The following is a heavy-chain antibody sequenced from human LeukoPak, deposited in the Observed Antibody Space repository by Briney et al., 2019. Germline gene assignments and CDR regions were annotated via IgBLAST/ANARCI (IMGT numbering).Heavy chain of an antibody. CDR1: GYTFTGYY. V-gene: IGHV1-2*02. Sequence: GASVKVSCKASGYTFTGYYMHWVRQAPGQGLEWMGWINPNSGGTNYAQKFQGRVTMTRDTSISTAYMELSRLRSDDTAVYYCARVTEDNWNYVYYYYYMDVCGKGTTVTVSS. D-gene: IGHD1-7*01. CDR2: INPNSGGT. J-gene: IGHJ6*03. CDR3: ARVTEDNWNYVYYYYYMDV.